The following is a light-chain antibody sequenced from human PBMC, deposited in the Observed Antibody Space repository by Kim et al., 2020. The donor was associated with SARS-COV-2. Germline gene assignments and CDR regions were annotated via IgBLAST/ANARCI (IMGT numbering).Light chain of an antibody. V-gene: IGLV6-57*03. CDR2: EDN. Sequence: KPVTTTCTRGRGRIARTYVQWYQQSQGSAPTTVIYEDNQRPSGVPDRFSGSIDSSSNSASLTTSGLKTEDEADYYCQSYDSSNPWVFGGGTQLTVL. J-gene: IGLJ3*02. CDR3: QSYDSSNPWV. CDR1: RGRIARTY.